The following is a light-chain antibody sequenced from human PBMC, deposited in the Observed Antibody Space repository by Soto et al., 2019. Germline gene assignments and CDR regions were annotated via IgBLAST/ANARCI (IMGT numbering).Light chain of an antibody. Sequence: EVVMTQSPATVSVSPGEGVTLSCRASQTISNDLAWYQQNPGQAPRLLISGASTRATGVPARFSGGGSGTEFTLTISSLQSEDFAFYYCQQNNKWPPVTFGGGTKVEIK. V-gene: IGKV3-15*01. CDR3: QQNNKWPPVT. CDR1: QTISND. CDR2: GAS. J-gene: IGKJ4*01.